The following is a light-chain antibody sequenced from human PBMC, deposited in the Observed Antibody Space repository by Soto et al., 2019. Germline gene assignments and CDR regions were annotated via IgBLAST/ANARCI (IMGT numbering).Light chain of an antibody. CDR2: DVT. CDR3: CSYAGSYTLI. V-gene: IGLV2-11*01. Sequence: QSALTHPRSVSGSPGQSVTISCTGTSSDVGAFNYVSWYQQHPGKAPKLMIYDVTKRPSGVPDRFSGSKSGNTASLTISELQAEDETDYYCCSYAGSYTLIFGGGTKLTVL. CDR1: SSDVGAFNY. J-gene: IGLJ2*01.